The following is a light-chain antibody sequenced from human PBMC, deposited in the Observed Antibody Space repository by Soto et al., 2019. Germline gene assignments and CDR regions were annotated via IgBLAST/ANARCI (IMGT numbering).Light chain of an antibody. CDR2: AAS. CDR1: QGIGVY. J-gene: IGKJ4*01. Sequence: DSQMTQSPSSLSASLGDRVTITCRASQGIGVYLAWFQQKPGKVPKLLIYAASTLQSGVPSRFSGSGSGTDFTLTISSLQPEDFATYYCQKYNSAPLTSGGGTKVEIK. CDR3: QKYNSAPLT. V-gene: IGKV1-27*01.